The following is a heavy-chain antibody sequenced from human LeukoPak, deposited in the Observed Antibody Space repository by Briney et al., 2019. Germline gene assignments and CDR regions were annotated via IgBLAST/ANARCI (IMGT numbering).Heavy chain of an antibody. J-gene: IGHJ4*02. CDR1: GITFSSYG. V-gene: IGHV3-30*02. Sequence: GGSLRLSCAASGITFSSYGMSWVRQAPGKGLEWVAFIRYDGSNKYYADSVKGRFTISRDNSKNTLYLQMNSLRAEDTAVYYCAKDLALVIIDWGQGTLVTVSS. D-gene: IGHD3-9*01. CDR3: AKDLALVIID. CDR2: IRYDGSNK.